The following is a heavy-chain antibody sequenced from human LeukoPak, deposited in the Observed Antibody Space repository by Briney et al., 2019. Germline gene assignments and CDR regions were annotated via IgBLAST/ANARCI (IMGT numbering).Heavy chain of an antibody. J-gene: IGHJ4*02. CDR1: GFTFGTYA. CDR3: ASFDDSSGSTGY. V-gene: IGHV3-23*01. CDR2: ITGSGGTT. D-gene: IGHD3-22*01. Sequence: PGGSLRLSCAAPGFTFGTYAMTWVRQAPGKGLEWVSAITGSGGTTYYADSVKGRFTISRDNSKNTLYMQVNSLRPEDAAVYYCASFDDSSGSTGYWGQGTLVTVSS.